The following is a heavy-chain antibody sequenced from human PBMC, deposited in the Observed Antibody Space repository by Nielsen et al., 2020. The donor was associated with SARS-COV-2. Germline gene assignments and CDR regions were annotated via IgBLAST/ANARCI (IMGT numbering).Heavy chain of an antibody. D-gene: IGHD3-22*01. Sequence: GGSLRLSCEASGFTFNNYDMHWVRQAPGAGLKWVSSIDPAGDTYYPGSVRGRFTISRENAKNSLYLQMNSLRAGDTAVYYCARARITMTDDAFDIWGQGTMVTVSS. CDR2: IDPAGDT. J-gene: IGHJ3*02. CDR3: ARARITMTDDAFDI. CDR1: GFTFNNYD. V-gene: IGHV3-13*01.